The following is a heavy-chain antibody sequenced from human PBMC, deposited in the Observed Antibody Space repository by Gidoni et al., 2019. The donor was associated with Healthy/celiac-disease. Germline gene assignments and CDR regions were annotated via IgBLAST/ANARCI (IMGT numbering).Heavy chain of an antibody. Sequence: QVQLQQWGAGLLKPSETLSLTCAVYGGSFSGYYWSWIRQPPGKGLEWIGEINHSGSTNYNPSLKSRVTISVDTSKNQFFLKLSSVTAADTAVYYCARGSRWQHYYGMDVWGQGTTVTVSS. J-gene: IGHJ6*02. CDR2: INHSGST. V-gene: IGHV4-34*01. CDR1: GGSFSGYY. CDR3: ARGSRWQHYYGMDV.